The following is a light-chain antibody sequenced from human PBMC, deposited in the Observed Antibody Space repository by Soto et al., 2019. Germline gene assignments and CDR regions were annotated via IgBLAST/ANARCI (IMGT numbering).Light chain of an antibody. CDR2: GAH. J-gene: IGKJ1*01. Sequence: EIVLTQSPGTLSLSPGERATLSCRASQSIRSHYLAWYQQKPGQAPRLLISGAHNRAPGIPDRFSGSESGTDFTLRISRLEPEDFAVYYCQQYGSSVKFVQGTKVEIK. CDR1: QSIRSHY. V-gene: IGKV3-20*01. CDR3: QQYGSSVK.